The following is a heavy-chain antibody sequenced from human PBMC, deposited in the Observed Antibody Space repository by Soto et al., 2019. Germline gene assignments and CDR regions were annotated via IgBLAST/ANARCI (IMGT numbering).Heavy chain of an antibody. CDR3: ARKRGYSGYDSFDY. CDR2: ISYDGSNK. CDR1: GFTFSSYA. Sequence: QVQLVESGGGVVQPGRSLRLSCAASGFTFSSYAMHWVRQAPGKGLEWVAVISYDGSNKYYADSVKGRFTISRDNSKNTLYLQMNSLRAEDTAVYYCARKRGYSGYDSFDYWGQGTLVTVSS. J-gene: IGHJ4*02. V-gene: IGHV3-30-3*01. D-gene: IGHD5-12*01.